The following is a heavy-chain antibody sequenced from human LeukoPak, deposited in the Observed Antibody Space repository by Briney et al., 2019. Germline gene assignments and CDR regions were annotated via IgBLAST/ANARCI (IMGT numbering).Heavy chain of an antibody. Sequence: GESLKISCKGSGYSFTSYWIGWVRQMPGKGLEWMGIIYPGDSDTRYSPSFQGQVTISADKSISTAYLQWSSLKASDTAMYYCARPARLSIAAHPPYYFDYWGQGTLVTVSS. D-gene: IGHD6-6*01. CDR1: GYSFTSYW. CDR3: ARPARLSIAAHPPYYFDY. V-gene: IGHV5-51*01. J-gene: IGHJ4*02. CDR2: IYPGDSDT.